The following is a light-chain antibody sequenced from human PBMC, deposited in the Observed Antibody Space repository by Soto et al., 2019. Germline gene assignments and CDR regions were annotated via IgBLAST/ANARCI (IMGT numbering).Light chain of an antibody. Sequence: EIVLTPSPATLSLAPGARVTLSCRASESVSTNLAWYQQKAGQAPRLLIDGAFTRATGVPARFSGSRSGTEFTLTISSPQSEDFALYYCQQHNNWPYTLGQGTRLEIK. CDR2: GAF. V-gene: IGKV3-15*01. J-gene: IGKJ5*01. CDR3: QQHNNWPYT. CDR1: ESVSTN.